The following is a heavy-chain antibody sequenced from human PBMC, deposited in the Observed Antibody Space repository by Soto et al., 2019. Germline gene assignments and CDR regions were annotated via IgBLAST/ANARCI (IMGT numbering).Heavy chain of an antibody. CDR2: VNHSATT. D-gene: IGHD2-2*01. V-gene: IGHV4-34*01. CDR3: ARGIGYCSSINCYSSRRLRFDS. Sequence: QVQLQQWGAGLLKPSETLSLTCAVYGGSFSGYYWTWIRQSPEKGLEWIGEVNHSATTYYNPSLKTRATISVHTPKNQFSLKMSSVTAADTAVYYCARGIGYCSSINCYSSRRLRFDSWGQGTLVTVSS. CDR1: GGSFSGYY. J-gene: IGHJ4*02.